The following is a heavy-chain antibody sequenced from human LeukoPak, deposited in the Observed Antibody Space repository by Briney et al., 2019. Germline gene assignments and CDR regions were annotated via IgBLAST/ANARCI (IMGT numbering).Heavy chain of an antibody. V-gene: IGHV3-21*01. Sequence: GGSLRLSCAASGFTFSTYSMNWVRQAPGKGLEWVSSIISSSSYLYYADSVKGRFTISRDNAKNSLYLQMNSLRAEDTAVYYCARDPQYCSGGSCYSFDYWGQGTLVTVSS. D-gene: IGHD2-15*01. J-gene: IGHJ4*02. CDR1: GFTFSTYS. CDR2: IISSSSYL. CDR3: ARDPQYCSGGSCYSFDY.